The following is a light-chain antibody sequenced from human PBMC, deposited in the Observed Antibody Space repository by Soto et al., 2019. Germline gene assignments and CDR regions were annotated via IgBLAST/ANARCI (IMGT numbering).Light chain of an antibody. J-gene: IGKJ1*01. Sequence: DIQMTQSPSTLSSSVGDRVTITCRASQSLSGRLAWYQQRPGQAPKLLIYDVSTLESGVPQRFSGTGTGSGTEFTLSTSHLNPDDFAPYYCQHYNYYPPFAPGPKV. CDR2: DVS. V-gene: IGKV1-5*01. CDR3: QHYNYYPP. CDR1: QSLSGR.